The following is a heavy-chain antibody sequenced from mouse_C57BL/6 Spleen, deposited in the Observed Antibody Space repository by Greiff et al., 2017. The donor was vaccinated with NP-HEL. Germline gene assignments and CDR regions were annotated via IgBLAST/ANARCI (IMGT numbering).Heavy chain of an antibody. CDR2: IYPGDGDT. J-gene: IGHJ4*01. Sequence: QVQLQQSGPELVKPGASVKISCKASGYAFSSSWMNWVKQRPGKGLEWIGRIYPGDGDTNYNGKFKGKATLTADNSTSTAYMQLSSLTSEDSAVYFCARNDGYHYYAMDYWGQGTSVTVAS. V-gene: IGHV1-82*01. CDR3: ARNDGYHYYAMDY. D-gene: IGHD2-3*01. CDR1: GYAFSSSW.